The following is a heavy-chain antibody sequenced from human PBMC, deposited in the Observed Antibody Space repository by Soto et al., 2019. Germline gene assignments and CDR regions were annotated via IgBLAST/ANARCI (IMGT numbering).Heavy chain of an antibody. Sequence: TLSLTCTVSGGSINSNNYYWAWIRQPPGKGLAWIASIYYDGSTYYNPSLKSRVTISIDTSKNQFSLRLRSVTAADTAIYYCAKVVVAATRHTDFDSWGQGTLVTVSS. CDR2: IYYDGST. J-gene: IGHJ4*02. V-gene: IGHV4-39*01. D-gene: IGHD2-15*01. CDR1: GGSINSNNYY. CDR3: AKVVVAATRHTDFDS.